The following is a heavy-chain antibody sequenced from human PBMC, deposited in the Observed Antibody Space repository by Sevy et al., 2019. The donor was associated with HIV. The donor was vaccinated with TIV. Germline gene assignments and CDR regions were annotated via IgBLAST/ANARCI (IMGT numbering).Heavy chain of an antibody. Sequence: GGSLRLSCAAAGFTFSDYWMSWVRQAPGKGLEWVANIKKDGSEKYYVDSVRGRFTISRDNAKNSLYLQMSSLRAEDKAMFFCAGHFYSGFDHGSDCWGQGTLVTVSS. CDR2: IKKDGSEK. D-gene: IGHD5-12*01. V-gene: IGHV3-7*01. CDR3: AGHFYSGFDHGSDC. CDR1: GFTFSDYW. J-gene: IGHJ4*02.